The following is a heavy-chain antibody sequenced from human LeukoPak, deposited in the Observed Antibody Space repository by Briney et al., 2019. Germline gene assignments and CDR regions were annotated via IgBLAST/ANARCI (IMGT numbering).Heavy chain of an antibody. CDR1: GFTFDDYA. D-gene: IGHD6-19*01. J-gene: IGHJ4*02. CDR2: ISWNSGSI. V-gene: IGHV3-9*01. Sequence: GGSLRLSCAASGFTFDDYAMHWVRQAPGKGLEWVSGISWNSGSIGYADSVKGRFTISRDNAKNSLYLQMNSLRAEDTALYYCAKVNGGAVAGTVDYWGQGTLVTVSS. CDR3: AKVNGGAVAGTVDY.